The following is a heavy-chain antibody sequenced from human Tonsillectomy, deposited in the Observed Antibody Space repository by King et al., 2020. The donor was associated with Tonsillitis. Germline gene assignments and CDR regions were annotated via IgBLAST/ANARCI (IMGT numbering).Heavy chain of an antibody. CDR2: ISGSGGST. Sequence: VQLVESGGGLVQRGGSLRLSCAASGFTFSSYAMSWVRQAPGKGLEWVSAISGSGGSTYYADSVKGRFTISRDNYKNTLYLQMNSLRAEDTAVYYCANGGATKAGYHAPFDYWGQGTLVTASS. J-gene: IGHJ4*02. CDR1: GFTFSSYA. D-gene: IGHD3-16*01. V-gene: IGHV3-23*04. CDR3: ANGGATKAGYHAPFDY.